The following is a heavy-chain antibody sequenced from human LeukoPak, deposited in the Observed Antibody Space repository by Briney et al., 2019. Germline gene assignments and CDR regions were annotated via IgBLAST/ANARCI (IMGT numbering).Heavy chain of an antibody. D-gene: IGHD6-13*01. Sequence: ASVKVSCKASGYTFTSYDINWVRQATGQGLEWMGWMNPNSGNTGYAQKFQGRVTITRNTSISTAYMELSSLRSEDTAVYYCAREEKAAAGLRGYNWFDPWGQGTLVTVSS. CDR3: AREEKAAAGLRGYNWFDP. J-gene: IGHJ5*02. CDR1: GYTFTSYD. CDR2: MNPNSGNT. V-gene: IGHV1-8*03.